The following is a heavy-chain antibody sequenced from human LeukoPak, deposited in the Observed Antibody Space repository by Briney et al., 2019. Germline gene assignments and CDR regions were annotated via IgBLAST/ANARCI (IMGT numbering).Heavy chain of an antibody. D-gene: IGHD6-19*01. CDR1: GFTLSNLE. V-gene: IGHV3-23*01. CDR3: AKGGQYSSGWYSSW. Sequence: AGGSLRLSCAVSGFTLSNLEMSWVRQAPGKGLEWVSAISGSGGSTYYADSVKGRFTISRDNSKNTLYLQMNSLRAEDTAVYYCAKGGQYSSGWYSSWGGQGTLVTVSS. J-gene: IGHJ4*02. CDR2: ISGSGGST.